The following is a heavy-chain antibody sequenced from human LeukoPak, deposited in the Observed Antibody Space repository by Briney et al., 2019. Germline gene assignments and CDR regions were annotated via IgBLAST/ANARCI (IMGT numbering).Heavy chain of an antibody. CDR2: IYPGDSDT. J-gene: IGHJ5*02. CDR1: GYSFTSYW. Sequence: GESLKISCKGSGYSFTSYWIGWVRQMPGKGLEWMGIIYPGDSDTGYSPSFQGQVTISADKSISTAYLQWSSLKASDTAMYYCARSSVAPWPSPWNWFDPWGQGTLVTVSS. CDR3: ARSSVAPWPSPWNWFDP. D-gene: IGHD4-23*01. V-gene: IGHV5-51*01.